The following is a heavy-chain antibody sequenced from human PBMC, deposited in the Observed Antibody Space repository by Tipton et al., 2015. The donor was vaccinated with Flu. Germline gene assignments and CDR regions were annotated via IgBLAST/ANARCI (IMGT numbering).Heavy chain of an antibody. CDR3: AREVPYSSGWYPPRMDV. CDR2: IDGVGATI. CDR1: GFTFGDYA. V-gene: IGHV3-48*03. Sequence: SLRLSCTASGFTFGDYAMSWVRQAPGKGLEWVSYIDGVGATIYYADSVKGRLTISRNNAKNSLYLQMNSLRAEDTALYYCAREVPYSSGWYPPRMDVWGQGTLVAVSS. J-gene: IGHJ4*02. D-gene: IGHD6-19*01.